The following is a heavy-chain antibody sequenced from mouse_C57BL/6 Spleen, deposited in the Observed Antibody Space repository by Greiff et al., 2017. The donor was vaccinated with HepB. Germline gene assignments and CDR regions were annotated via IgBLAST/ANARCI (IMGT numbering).Heavy chain of an antibody. CDR1: GFNIKNTY. CDR2: IDPANGNT. CDR3: ARSRDGSSYNYYAMDY. V-gene: IGHV14-3*01. J-gene: IGHJ4*01. Sequence: VQLKESVAELVRPGASVKLSCTASGFNIKNTYMHWVKQRPEQGLEWIGRIDPANGNTKYAPKFQGKATITADTSSNTAYLQLSSLTSEDTAIYYCARSRDGSSYNYYAMDYWGQGTSVTVSS. D-gene: IGHD1-1*01.